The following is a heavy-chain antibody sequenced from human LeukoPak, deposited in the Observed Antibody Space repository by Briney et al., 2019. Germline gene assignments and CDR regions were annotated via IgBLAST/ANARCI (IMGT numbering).Heavy chain of an antibody. CDR3: AKGSSVSYYYYYMDV. Sequence: GGSLRLSCAASGFTFSSYGMSWVRQAPGKGLEWVSAMSDSGDSTYYADSVKGRFTISRDNSKNTLYLRMNSLRAEDTAVYYCAKGSSVSYYYYYMDVWGKGTTVTVSS. V-gene: IGHV3-23*01. D-gene: IGHD3-10*01. CDR1: GFTFSSYG. CDR2: MSDSGDST. J-gene: IGHJ6*03.